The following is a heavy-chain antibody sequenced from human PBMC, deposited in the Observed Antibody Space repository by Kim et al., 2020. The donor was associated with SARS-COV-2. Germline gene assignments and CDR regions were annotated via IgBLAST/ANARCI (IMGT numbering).Heavy chain of an antibody. Sequence: SETLSLTCTVSGGSISSGGYYWSWIRQHPGKGLEWIGYIYDSGSTYYNPSLKSRVTISVDTSKNQFSLKLSSVTAADTAVYYCARVIAWTYYPPLLDFDIWGQGTMVTVSS. D-gene: IGHD3-10*01. CDR1: GGSISSGGYY. V-gene: IGHV4-31*03. CDR3: ARVIAWTYYPPLLDFDI. J-gene: IGHJ3*02. CDR2: IYDSGST.